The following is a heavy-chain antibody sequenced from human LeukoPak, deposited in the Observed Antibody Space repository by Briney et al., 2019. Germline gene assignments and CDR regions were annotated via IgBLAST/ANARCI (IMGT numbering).Heavy chain of an antibody. D-gene: IGHD6-19*01. CDR1: GGSISSYY. CDR3: ARDDLGEYSSVRYYFDY. J-gene: IGHJ4*02. V-gene: IGHV4-59*01. Sequence: PSETLSLTCTVSGGSISSYYWSWIRQPPGKGLEWIGYIYYSGSTNYNPSLKSRVTISVHTSKNQFSLKLSSVTAADTAVYYCARDDLGEYSSVRYYFDYWGQGTLVTVSS. CDR2: IYYSGST.